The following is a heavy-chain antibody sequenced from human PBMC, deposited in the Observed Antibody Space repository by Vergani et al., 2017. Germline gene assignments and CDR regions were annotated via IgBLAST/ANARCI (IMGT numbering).Heavy chain of an antibody. J-gene: IGHJ4*02. V-gene: IGHV3-21*01. CDR1: GFTFTSYS. Sequence: EVQLLESGGGLVQPGGSLRLSCAASGFTFTSYSMNWVRQAPGKGLEWVSSISSSSSYIYYADSVKGRFTISRDNAENSLHLQMNSLRAEDTAVYYCARDGSGYPGAVWGQGTLVTVSS. CDR3: ARDGSGYPGAV. CDR2: ISSSSSYI. D-gene: IGHD5-12*01.